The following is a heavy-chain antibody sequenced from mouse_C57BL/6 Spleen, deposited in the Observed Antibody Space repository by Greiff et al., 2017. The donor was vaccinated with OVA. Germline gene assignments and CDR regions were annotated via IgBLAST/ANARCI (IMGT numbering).Heavy chain of an antibody. V-gene: IGHV5-16*01. D-gene: IGHD2-3*01. CDR1: GFTFSDYY. CDR2: INYDGSST. Sequence: DVQLVESEGGLVQPGSSMKLSCTASGFTFSDYYMAWVRQVPEKGLEWVANINYDGSSTYYLDSLKSRFIISRDNAKNILYLQMSSLKSEDTATYYCARDVYADYAMDYWGQGTSVTVSS. J-gene: IGHJ4*01. CDR3: ARDVYADYAMDY.